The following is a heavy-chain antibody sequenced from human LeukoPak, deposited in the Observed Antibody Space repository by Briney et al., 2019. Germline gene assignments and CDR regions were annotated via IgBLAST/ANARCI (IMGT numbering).Heavy chain of an antibody. CDR3: ARGGLVRGTINSLIAFDV. D-gene: IGHD3-10*01. J-gene: IGHJ3*01. V-gene: IGHV6-1*01. Sequence: SQTLSLTCVISGDSVSNTAAGWSWIRQSPSRGLEWLGRIYYRPQYRTQWFDDYAVSVRSRISINPDTSKNQFSLQLNSVTPEDTAIYYCARGGLVRGTINSLIAFDVWGQGTMVAVSS. CDR2: IYYRPQYRTQWFD. CDR1: GDSVSNTAAG.